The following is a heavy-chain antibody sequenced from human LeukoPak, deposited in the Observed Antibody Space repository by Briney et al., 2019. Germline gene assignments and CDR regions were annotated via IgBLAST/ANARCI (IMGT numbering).Heavy chain of an antibody. CDR2: ISSSGSTK. V-gene: IGHV3-11*04. CDR3: ARADCSSTSCYEFDY. J-gene: IGHJ4*02. CDR1: GFTFSDYY. Sequence: GGSLRLSCAASGFTFSDYYMSWISQAPGKWLEWVSYISSSGSTKYYADSVKGRFTISRDNAKNSLYLQMNSLRAEDTAVYYCARADCSSTSCYEFDYWGQGTLVTVSS. D-gene: IGHD2-2*01.